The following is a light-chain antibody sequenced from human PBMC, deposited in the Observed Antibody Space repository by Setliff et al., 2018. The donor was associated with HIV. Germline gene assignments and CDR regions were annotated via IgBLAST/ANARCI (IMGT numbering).Light chain of an antibody. CDR3: QQYETMRLT. J-gene: IGKJ2*01. CDR1: QDISKY. Sequence: DIQMTQSPSSLSASVGDRVTITCQASQDISKYLNWYQQKPGRAPKLLIYDVSNLGTGVPSRFSGSGSGTDFTFTISSLQPEDIATYYCQQYETMRLTFGQGTKVDIK. CDR2: DVS. V-gene: IGKV1-33*01.